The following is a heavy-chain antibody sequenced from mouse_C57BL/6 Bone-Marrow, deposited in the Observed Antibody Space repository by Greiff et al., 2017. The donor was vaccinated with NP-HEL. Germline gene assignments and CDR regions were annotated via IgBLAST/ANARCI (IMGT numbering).Heavy chain of an antibody. D-gene: IGHD1-1*01. J-gene: IGHJ3*01. V-gene: IGHV1-81*01. CDR1: GYTFTSYG. CDR2: IYPRSGNT. CDR3: ARGDYYGSSYEFAY. Sequence: VQLQQSGAELARPGASVKLSCKASGYTFTSYGISWVKQRPGQGLEWIGEIYPRSGNTYYNEKFKGKATLTVDKSSSTAYMELRSLTSEDAAVSFCARGDYYGSSYEFAYWGQGTLVTVSA.